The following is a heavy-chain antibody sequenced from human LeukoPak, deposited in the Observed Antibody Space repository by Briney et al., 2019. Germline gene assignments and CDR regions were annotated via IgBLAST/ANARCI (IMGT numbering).Heavy chain of an antibody. CDR3: ARCGRITFGGDDAIDI. CDR1: GFTFSSYA. V-gene: IGHV3-23*01. CDR2: ISGSGGST. J-gene: IGHJ3*02. D-gene: IGHD3-16*01. Sequence: GGSLRLSCAASGFTFSSYAMSWVRQAPGKGLEWVSAISGSGGSTYYADSVKGRFTISRDNSKNTLYLQMNSLRAEDTAVYYCARCGRITFGGDDAIDIWGQGTMVTVSS.